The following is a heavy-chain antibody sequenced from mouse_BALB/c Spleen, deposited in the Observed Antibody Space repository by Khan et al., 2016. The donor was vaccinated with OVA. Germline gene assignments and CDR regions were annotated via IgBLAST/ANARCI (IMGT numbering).Heavy chain of an antibody. D-gene: IGHD1-1*01. J-gene: IGHJ2*01. CDR2: ISGDSSTI. Sequence: EVELVESGGGLVQPGGSRKLSCAASGFTFSSYGMHWVRQAPEKGLEWVAYISGDSSTIYYTDTVKGRFTIFRDNPKNTLSLQMTSLMSEDTAMYYCATSYYYGYYFDYWGPGTTLTVSS. CDR1: GFTFSSYG. CDR3: ATSYYYGYYFDY. V-gene: IGHV5-17*02.